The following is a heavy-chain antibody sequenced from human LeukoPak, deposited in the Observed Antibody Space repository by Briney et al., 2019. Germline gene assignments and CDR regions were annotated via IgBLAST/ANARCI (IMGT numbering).Heavy chain of an antibody. D-gene: IGHD6-19*01. J-gene: IGHJ4*02. CDR1: GFTFNTYA. V-gene: IGHV3-23*01. CDR3: AKTTVGYSSGRYPGWPADC. Sequence: GGSLRLSCAASGFTFNTYAMFWLRQAPGKDLEWVSGFCGSGGCTYYADCVKGRFTITSDNSKNAVYLQMNSLTADDTAVYYCAKTTVGYSSGRYPGWPADCWGQGTLVTVSP. CDR2: FCGSGGCT.